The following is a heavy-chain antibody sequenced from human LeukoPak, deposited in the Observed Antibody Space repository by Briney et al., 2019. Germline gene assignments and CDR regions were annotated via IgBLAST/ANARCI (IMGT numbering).Heavy chain of an antibody. J-gene: IGHJ4*02. CDR3: ARAGMEWELLGPFYFDY. V-gene: IGHV1-69*13. D-gene: IGHD1-26*01. Sequence: SVKVSCKASGYTFTGYYMHWVRQAPGQGLEWMGGIIPIFGTANYAQKFQGRVTITADESTSTAYMELSSLRSEDTAVYYCARAGMEWELLGPFYFDYWGQGTLVTVSS. CDR1: GYTFTGYY. CDR2: IIPIFGTA.